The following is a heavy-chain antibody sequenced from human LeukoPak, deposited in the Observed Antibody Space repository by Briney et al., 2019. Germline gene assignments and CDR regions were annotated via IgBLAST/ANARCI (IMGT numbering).Heavy chain of an antibody. V-gene: IGHV3-30*02. J-gene: IGHJ4*02. CDR2: IRYDGSNK. D-gene: IGHD1-14*01. CDR3: AKGPGGWQTGEFDY. Sequence: GGSLRLSCAASGFTFSSYGMHWVRQAPGKGLEWVAFIRYDGSNKYYADSVKGQFTISRDNSKNTLYLQMNSLRAEDTAVYYCAKGPGGWQTGEFDYWGQGTLVTVSS. CDR1: GFTFSSYG.